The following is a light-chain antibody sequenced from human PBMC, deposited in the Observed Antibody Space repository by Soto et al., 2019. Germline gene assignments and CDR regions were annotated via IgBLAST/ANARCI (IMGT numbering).Light chain of an antibody. CDR3: QQSYSTPIN. Sequence: DIQMTQSPSSLSASMGDRVAITCLASQSISSWLAWYQQKPGKAPKLLIYKASSLESGVPSRFSGSGSGAGFTLTISFLQPDDFATYYCQQSYSTPINFGQGTRLEIK. CDR1: QSISSW. CDR2: KAS. V-gene: IGKV1-5*03. J-gene: IGKJ5*01.